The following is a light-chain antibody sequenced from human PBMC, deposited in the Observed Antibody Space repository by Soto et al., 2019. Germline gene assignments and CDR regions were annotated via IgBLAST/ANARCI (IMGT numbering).Light chain of an antibody. CDR1: QSISNN. CDR3: QKCHHSHPERT. Sequence: MEVSRAPATRTFWRSAKPTISCRASQSISNNLAWYQQKPGQAPRLLIYGASTRATGVQARFSGSGSGTELHPTISCVHSEPAAAHYRQKCHHSHPERTFRGGTKVDIK. CDR2: GAS. V-gene: IGKV3-15*01. J-gene: IGKJ4*01.